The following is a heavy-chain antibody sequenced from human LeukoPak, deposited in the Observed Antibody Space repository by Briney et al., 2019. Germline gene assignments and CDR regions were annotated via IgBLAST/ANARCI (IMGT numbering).Heavy chain of an antibody. V-gene: IGHV4-34*01. J-gene: IGHJ4*02. CDR1: GGSFSGYY. D-gene: IGHD2-2*01. CDR2: INHSGST. CDR3: ARPYCSSTSCYDWDDY. Sequence: SETLSLTCAVYGGSFSGYYWSWIRQPPGKGLGWIGEINHSGSTNYNPSLKSRVTISVDTSKNQFSLKLSSVTAADTAVYYCARPYCSSTSCYDWDDYWGQGTLVTVSS.